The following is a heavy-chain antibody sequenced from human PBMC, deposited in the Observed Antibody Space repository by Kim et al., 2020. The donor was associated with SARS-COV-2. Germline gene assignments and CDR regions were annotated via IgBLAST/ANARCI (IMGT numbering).Heavy chain of an antibody. D-gene: IGHD3-9*01. CDR1: GFIFRDYA. CDR3: ARFDVVTGRLDF. Sequence: GGSLRLSCAASGFIFRDYAIHWVRQAPGKGLEWVAGLTLNTNLKALTEPVRGRFGISRDGATGSLFLEMNSLRSEDTALYFCARFDVVTGRLDFWGQGTLVTVSS. CDR2: LTLNTNLK. J-gene: IGHJ4*02. V-gene: IGHV3-9*01.